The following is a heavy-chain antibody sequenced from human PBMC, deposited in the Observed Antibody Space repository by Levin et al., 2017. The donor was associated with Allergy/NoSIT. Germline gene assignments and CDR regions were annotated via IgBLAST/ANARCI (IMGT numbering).Heavy chain of an antibody. D-gene: IGHD1-14*01. CDR3: AKKTGSPNWFDP. Sequence: SETLSLTCAVSGASISNNNWWIWVRQPPGKGLEWIGEISHSGTTNYNPSLKSRANISIDKSKNQFSLKLNSVTAADTAVYYCAKKTGSPNWFDPWGQGTLVTVSS. J-gene: IGHJ5*02. CDR2: ISHSGTT. V-gene: IGHV4-4*02. CDR1: GASISNNNW.